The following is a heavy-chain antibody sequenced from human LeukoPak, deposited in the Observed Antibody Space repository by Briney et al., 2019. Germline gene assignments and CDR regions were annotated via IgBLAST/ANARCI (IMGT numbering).Heavy chain of an antibody. J-gene: IGHJ4*02. V-gene: IGHV4-4*02. Sequence: SGTLSLTCAVSGGSISSSNWWSWVRQPPGKGLEWIGEIYHSGSTNYNPSLKSRVTISVDTSKNQFSLKLSSVTAADTAVYYCASAPKGSSSWYGGNWGLGTLVTVSS. CDR3: ASAPKGSSSWYGGN. D-gene: IGHD6-13*01. CDR2: IYHSGST. CDR1: GGSISSSNW.